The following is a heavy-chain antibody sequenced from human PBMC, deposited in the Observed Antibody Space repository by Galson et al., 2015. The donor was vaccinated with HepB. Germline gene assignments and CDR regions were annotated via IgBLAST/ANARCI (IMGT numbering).Heavy chain of an antibody. CDR3: AREDCSGGSCYLYYYYGMDV. CDR1: GGTFSSYA. V-gene: IGHV1-69*13. J-gene: IGHJ6*02. CDR2: IIPIFGTA. D-gene: IGHD2-15*01. Sequence: SVTVSCKASGGTFSSYAISRVRQAPGQGLEWMGGIIPIFGTANYAQKFQGRVTITADESTSTAYMELSSLRSEDTAVYYCAREDCSGGSCYLYYYYGMDVWGQGTTVTVTS.